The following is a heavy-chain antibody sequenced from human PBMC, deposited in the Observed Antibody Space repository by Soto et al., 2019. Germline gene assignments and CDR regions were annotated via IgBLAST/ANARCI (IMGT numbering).Heavy chain of an antibody. CDR3: ARRIVYDAFDI. V-gene: IGHV3-48*01. CDR2: ISSSSSTI. Sequence: PGGSLRLSCAASGFTFSTYSMNWVRQAPGKGLEWVSYISSSSSTIFYTDSVKGRFTVSRDNAKNTLYLQMNSLRAEDTAVYYCARRIVYDAFDIWGQGTMVTVSS. CDR1: GFTFSTYS. D-gene: IGHD2-8*01. J-gene: IGHJ3*02.